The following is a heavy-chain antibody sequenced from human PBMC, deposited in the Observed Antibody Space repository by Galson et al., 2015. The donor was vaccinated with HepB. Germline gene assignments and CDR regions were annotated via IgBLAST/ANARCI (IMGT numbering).Heavy chain of an antibody. Sequence: SETLSLTCAVSGVSVSSGRYYWTWIRQPPGKGLEWIGYIYYSGSTNSNPSLGSRVTMSVDTSKNQFSLNLNSVTAADTAMYYCARGYCSGGSCYNWFDPWGQGTLVTVSS. CDR3: ARGYCSGGSCYNWFDP. V-gene: IGHV4-61*01. D-gene: IGHD2-15*01. CDR2: IYYSGST. CDR1: GVSVSSGRYY. J-gene: IGHJ5*02.